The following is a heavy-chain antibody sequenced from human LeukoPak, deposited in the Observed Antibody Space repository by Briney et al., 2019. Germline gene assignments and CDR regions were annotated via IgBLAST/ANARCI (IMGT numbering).Heavy chain of an antibody. CDR3: ARGRTLGYCSSTSCYGPIRYYYGMDV. Sequence: SVKVSCKASGGTFSSYAISWVRQAPGQGLEWMGRIIPILGIANYAQKFQGRVTITAHKSTSTAYMELSSLRSEDTAVYYCARGRTLGYCSSTSCYGPIRYYYGMDVWGQGTTVTVSS. CDR1: GGTFSSYA. V-gene: IGHV1-69*04. CDR2: IIPILGIA. D-gene: IGHD2-2*01. J-gene: IGHJ6*02.